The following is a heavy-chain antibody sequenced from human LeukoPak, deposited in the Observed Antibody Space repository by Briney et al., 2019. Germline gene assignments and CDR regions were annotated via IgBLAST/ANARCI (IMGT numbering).Heavy chain of an antibody. CDR3: ASSGYDAFDI. V-gene: IGHV3-30-3*01. CDR2: ISYDGSNK. J-gene: IGHJ3*02. D-gene: IGHD3-22*01. Sequence: PGRSLRLSCAASGFTFSSYAMHWVRQAPGKGLEWVAVISYDGSNKYYADSVKGRFTISRDNSKNTLYLQMNSLRAEDTAVYYCASSGYDAFDIWGQGTMVTVSS. CDR1: GFTFSSYA.